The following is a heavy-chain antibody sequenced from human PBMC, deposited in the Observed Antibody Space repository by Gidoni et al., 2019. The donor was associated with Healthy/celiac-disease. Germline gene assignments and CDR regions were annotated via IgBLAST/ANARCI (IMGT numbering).Heavy chain of an antibody. D-gene: IGHD3-3*01. V-gene: IGHV4-34*01. J-gene: IGHJ4*02. CDR2: INHSGST. CDR3: ARALRYYDFWSGSQPYYFDY. CDR1: GGSFRGSY. Sequence: QVQLQQRGAGLSTPSAPLSLTCSVYGGSFRGSYWTWVRQPPGKGLEWIGEINHSGSTNYNPSLKSRVTRSVDTSKNQFSLKRSSVTAADTAVYYCARALRYYDFWSGSQPYYFDYWGQGTLVTVSS.